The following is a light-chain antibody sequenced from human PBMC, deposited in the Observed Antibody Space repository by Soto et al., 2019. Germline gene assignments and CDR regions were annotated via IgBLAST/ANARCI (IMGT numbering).Light chain of an antibody. CDR2: DVS. Sequence: QSALTQPASVSGSPGQSITISCTGTSSDVGGYNYVSWYQQHPGKAPKLMIYDVSNRPSGVSNRFFGSKSGNTASLTISGLQAEDEAGYYCSSYTSSSTPLYVFGTGTKVTVL. CDR1: SSDVGGYNY. J-gene: IGLJ1*01. V-gene: IGLV2-14*03. CDR3: SSYTSSSTPLYV.